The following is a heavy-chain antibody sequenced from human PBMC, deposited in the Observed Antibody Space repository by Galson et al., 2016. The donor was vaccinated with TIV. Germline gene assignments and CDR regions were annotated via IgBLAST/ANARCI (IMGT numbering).Heavy chain of an antibody. J-gene: IGHJ3*02. CDR2: IIPTFDVV. V-gene: IGHV1-69*04. Sequence: SVKVSCKASGGTFGNYAISWVRQAPGQGPEWMGRIIPTFDVVIPAQKLQDTLIMSAHRSTSTAYTELTSLLSKDTAVYYCARDMTSMNTVGGFAMLGQGTVVSVSS. CDR1: GGTFGNYA. D-gene: IGHD4-17*01. CDR3: ARDMTSMNTVGGFAM.